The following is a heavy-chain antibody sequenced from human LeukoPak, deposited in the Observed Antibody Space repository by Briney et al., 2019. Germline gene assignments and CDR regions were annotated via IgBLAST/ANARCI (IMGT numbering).Heavy chain of an antibody. Sequence: VSVKVSCKASGYTFTAYYMHWVRQAPGQGLEWMGWINPNSGGTNYAQKFQGRVTMTRDTSISTAYMELSRLRSDDTAVYYCARPYGDYPDYFDYWGQGTLVTVSS. D-gene: IGHD4-17*01. CDR1: GYTFTAYY. CDR2: INPNSGGT. J-gene: IGHJ4*02. V-gene: IGHV1-2*02. CDR3: ARPYGDYPDYFDY.